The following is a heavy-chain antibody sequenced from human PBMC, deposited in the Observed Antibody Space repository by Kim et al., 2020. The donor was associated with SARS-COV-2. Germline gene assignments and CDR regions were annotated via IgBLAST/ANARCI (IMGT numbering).Heavy chain of an antibody. CDR3: AREPRGGGRYFDWLFSSNYYYGMDV. D-gene: IGHD3-9*01. CDR2: ISAYNGNT. J-gene: IGHJ6*02. CDR1: GYTFTSYG. V-gene: IGHV1-18*01. Sequence: ASVKVSCKASGYTFTSYGISWVRQAPGQGLEWMGWISAYNGNTNYAQKLQGRVTMTTDTSTSTAYMELRSLRSDDTAVYYCAREPRGGGRYFDWLFSSNYYYGMDVWGQGTTVTVSS.